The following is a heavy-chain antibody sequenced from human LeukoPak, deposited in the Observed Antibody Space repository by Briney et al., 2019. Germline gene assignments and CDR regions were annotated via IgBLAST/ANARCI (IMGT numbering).Heavy chain of an antibody. J-gene: IGHJ4*02. CDR3: ARGAITMVRGWEFDY. V-gene: IGHV3-66*01. D-gene: IGHD3-10*01. Sequence: PGGSLRVSCAASGFTVSSNYMSWVRQAPGKGLEWVSVIYSGGNTKYADSVKGRFTISRDNSKNTLYLQMNSLRAEDTAVYFCARGAITMVRGWEFDYWGQGTLVTVSS. CDR1: GFTVSSNY. CDR2: IYSGGNT.